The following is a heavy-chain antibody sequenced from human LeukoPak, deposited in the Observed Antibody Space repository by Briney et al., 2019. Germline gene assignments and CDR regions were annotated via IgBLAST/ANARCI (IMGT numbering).Heavy chain of an antibody. J-gene: IGHJ5*02. Sequence: PGGSLRLSCAASGFTFSSFSMSWVRQAPGKGLEWVSSISSGSSYMYYADSVKGRFTISRDNAKNSLYLQMNSLRAKDTAVYYCARDYYDSSGSSWFDPWGQGTLVTVSS. CDR3: ARDYYDSSGSSWFDP. CDR1: GFTFSSFS. CDR2: ISSGSSYM. V-gene: IGHV3-21*01. D-gene: IGHD3-22*01.